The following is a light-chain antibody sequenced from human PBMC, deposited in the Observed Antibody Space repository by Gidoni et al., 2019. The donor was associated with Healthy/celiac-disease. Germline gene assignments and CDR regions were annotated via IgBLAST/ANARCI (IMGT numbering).Light chain of an antibody. CDR2: GAS. J-gene: IGKJ1*01. Sequence: ENVLTQSPGTLSLSPGDRATLSCRASESVSSSYLAWYQQKPGQAPRLLIYGASNRATGIPDRFSGSGSGTDFTLTISRLEPEDFAVYYCQQYGSSPWTFGQGTKVEIK. V-gene: IGKV3-20*01. CDR1: ESVSSSY. CDR3: QQYGSSPWT.